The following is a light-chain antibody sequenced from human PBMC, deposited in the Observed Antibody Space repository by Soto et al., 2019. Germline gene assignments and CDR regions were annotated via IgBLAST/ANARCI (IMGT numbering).Light chain of an antibody. CDR2: AAS. V-gene: IGKV1-6*01. CDR1: QGIRND. J-gene: IGKJ1*01. Sequence: AIQMTQSPSSLSASVGDRVTITCRASQGIRNDLGWYQQKPGKAPNLLIYAASSLQSGVPSRFSGSGSGTDFTLTISSLQPEDFASYYCLQDYNYPRTFGQGTKVEI. CDR3: LQDYNYPRT.